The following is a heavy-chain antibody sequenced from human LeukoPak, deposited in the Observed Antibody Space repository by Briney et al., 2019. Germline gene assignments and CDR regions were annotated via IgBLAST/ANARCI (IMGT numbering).Heavy chain of an antibody. CDR2: ISWNSGSI. V-gene: IGHV3-9*01. Sequence: GGSLRLSCAASGFTVSSNYMSWVRQAPGKGLEWVSGISWNSGSIGYADSVKGRFTISRDNAKNSLYLQMNSLRAEDTALYYCAKDMGWGVTGWFDPWGQGTLVTVSS. D-gene: IGHD7-27*01. J-gene: IGHJ5*02. CDR1: GFTVSSNY. CDR3: AKDMGWGVTGWFDP.